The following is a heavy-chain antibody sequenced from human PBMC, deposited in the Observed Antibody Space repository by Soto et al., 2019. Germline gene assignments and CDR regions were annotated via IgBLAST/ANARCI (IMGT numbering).Heavy chain of an antibody. V-gene: IGHV4-31*03. Sequence: SETLSLTCTVSGGSISSGGYYWSWIRQHPGKGLEWIGYIYYSGSTYYNPSLKSRVTISVDTSKNQFSLKLSSVTAADTAVYYCARFTVTTSGGIDYWGQGTLVTVSS. J-gene: IGHJ4*02. CDR2: IYYSGST. D-gene: IGHD4-17*01. CDR3: ARFTVTTSGGIDY. CDR1: GGSISSGGYY.